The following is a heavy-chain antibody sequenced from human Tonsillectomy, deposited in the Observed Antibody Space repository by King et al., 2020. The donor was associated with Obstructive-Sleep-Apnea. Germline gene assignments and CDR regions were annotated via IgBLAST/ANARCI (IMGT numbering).Heavy chain of an antibody. CDR2: IYTSGST. V-gene: IGHV4-4*07. CDR1: GGSISSYY. J-gene: IGHJ6*02. Sequence: HVQLQESGPGLVKPSETLSLTCTVSGGSISSYYWSWIRQPAGKGLEWIGRIYTSGSTNYNPSLKSRVTMSVDTSKNQFSLKLSSVTAADTAVYYCARDFVVVPAAGYYYYYGMDVWGQGTTVTVSS. D-gene: IGHD2-2*01. CDR3: ARDFVVVPAAGYYYYYGMDV.